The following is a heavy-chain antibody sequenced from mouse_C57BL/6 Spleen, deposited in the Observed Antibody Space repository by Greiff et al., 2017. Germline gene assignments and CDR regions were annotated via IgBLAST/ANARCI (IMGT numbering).Heavy chain of an antibody. CDR1: GFTFSSYG. CDR3: ARHLDYFDY. CDR2: ISSGGSYT. J-gene: IGHJ2*01. V-gene: IGHV5-6*01. Sequence: EVMLVESGGDLVKPGGSLKLSCAASGFTFSSYGMSWVRQTPDKRLEWVATISSGGSYTYYPDSVKGRFTISRDNAKNTLYLQMSSLKSEDTAMYYCARHLDYFDYWGQGTTLTVSS.